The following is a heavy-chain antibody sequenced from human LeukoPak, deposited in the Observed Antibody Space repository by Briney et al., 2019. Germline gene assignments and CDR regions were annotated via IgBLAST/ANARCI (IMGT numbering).Heavy chain of an antibody. Sequence: SETLSLTCTVFGDSVSSSNYYWAWFRQPPGKGLEWIGEIYHSGSTNYNPSLKSRVTISVDKSKNQFSLKLSSVTAADTAVYYCASYYDSSGYYRAYAFDIWGQGTMVTVSS. CDR1: GDSVSSSNYY. CDR2: IYHSGST. D-gene: IGHD3-22*01. J-gene: IGHJ3*02. V-gene: IGHV4-39*07. CDR3: ASYYDSSGYYRAYAFDI.